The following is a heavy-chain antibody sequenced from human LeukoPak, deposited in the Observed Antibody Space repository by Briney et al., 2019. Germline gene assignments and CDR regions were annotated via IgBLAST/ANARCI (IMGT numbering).Heavy chain of an antibody. CDR2: IKEDESEK. V-gene: IGHV3-7*01. J-gene: IGHJ2*01. Sequence: GGSLRLSCVASGFTFSSFWMSWVRQAPGKGLEWVANIKEDESEKYYADSVKGRFTISRDNSKNTLYLQMNSLRAEDTAVYYCARDISKDSSSWYFYGYFDLWGRGTLVTVSS. CDR3: ARDISKDSSSWYFYGYFDL. CDR1: GFTFSSFW. D-gene: IGHD6-13*01.